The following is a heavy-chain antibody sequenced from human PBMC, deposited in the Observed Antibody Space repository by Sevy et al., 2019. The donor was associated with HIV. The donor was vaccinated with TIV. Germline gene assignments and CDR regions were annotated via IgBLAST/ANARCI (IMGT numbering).Heavy chain of an antibody. Sequence: SETPSLTCTVSGGSISSSSYYWGWIRQPPGKGLEWIGSIYYSGSTYYNPSLKSRVTISVDTSKNQFSLKLSSVTAADTAVYYCARNGCDDYLSADFDYWGQGTLVTVSS. CDR3: ARNGCDDYLSADFDY. D-gene: IGHD4-17*01. CDR2: IYYSGST. V-gene: IGHV4-39*01. J-gene: IGHJ4*02. CDR1: GGSISSSSYY.